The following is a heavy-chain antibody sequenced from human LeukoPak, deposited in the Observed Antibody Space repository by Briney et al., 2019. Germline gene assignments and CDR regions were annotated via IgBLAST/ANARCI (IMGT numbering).Heavy chain of an antibody. V-gene: IGHV3-23*01. CDR2: ITGSAVST. J-gene: IGHJ3*02. CDR1: GFTFGSYA. Sequence: GGSLRLSCAASGFTFGSYAMSWVRQAPGKGLEWVSAITGSAVSTFYADSVKGRFTISRDNSKNTLYLQMNSLRAEDTAVYYCAKSRLSGINDAFDIWGQGTMVTVSS. CDR3: AKSRLSGINDAFDI. D-gene: IGHD3-3*01.